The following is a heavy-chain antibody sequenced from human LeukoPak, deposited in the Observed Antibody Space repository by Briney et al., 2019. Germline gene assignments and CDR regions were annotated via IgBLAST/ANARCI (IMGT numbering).Heavy chain of an antibody. V-gene: IGHV4-30-4*01. CDR3: ARVTGTIGPTDYFDY. J-gene: IGHJ4*02. CDR2: IYYSGST. D-gene: IGHD1-14*01. Sequence: KTSETLSHTCTLSGGSIRSGDYYWQWIRQPPGKGLEWIGYIYYSGSTYYNPSLKSQFTISVDTSKNQFSLKQTSVTAADTAVYYRARVTGTIGPTDYFDYWGQGTLVSXSS. CDR1: GGSIRSGDYY.